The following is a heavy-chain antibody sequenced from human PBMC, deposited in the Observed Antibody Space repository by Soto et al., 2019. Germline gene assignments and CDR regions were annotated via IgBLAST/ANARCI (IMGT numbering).Heavy chain of an antibody. D-gene: IGHD1-26*01. CDR3: VKDPLVGATLGDYYGMDV. V-gene: IGHV3-64D*08. J-gene: IGHJ6*02. CDR2: ISSNGGST. CDR1: GFTFSSYA. Sequence: GGSLRLSCSASGFTFSSYAMHWVRQAPGKGLEYVSAISSNGGSTYYADSVKGRFTISRDNSKNTLYLQMSSLRAEDTAVYYCVKDPLVGATLGDYYGMDVWGQGTTVTVSS.